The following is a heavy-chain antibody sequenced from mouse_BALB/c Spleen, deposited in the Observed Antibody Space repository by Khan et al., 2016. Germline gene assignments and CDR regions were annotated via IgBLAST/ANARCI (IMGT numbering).Heavy chain of an antibody. CDR2: ITVKSDNYGA. D-gene: IGHD1-1*01. Sequence: VQLVETGGGLVRPGNSLKPSCGTSGFTFSNYRMHWLRQPPGKRLEWIAVITVKSDNYGANYAESGKGRFTISRDDSKSSVYLQMNRLREEDTATYYCSSGSYFGSSYFDVWGAGTTVTVSS. V-gene: IGHV13-2*02. CDR3: SSGSYFGSSYFDV. CDR1: GFTFSNYR. J-gene: IGHJ1*01.